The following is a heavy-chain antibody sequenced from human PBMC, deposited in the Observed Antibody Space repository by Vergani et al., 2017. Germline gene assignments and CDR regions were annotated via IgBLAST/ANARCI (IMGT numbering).Heavy chain of an antibody. Sequence: QVQLVESGGGVVQPGTSLRLSCVVSGFALNRHAMYWVRQAPGKGLEWVAVISYDGSNKYYADSVKGRFTISRDNSKNTLYLQMNSLRAEDTAVYYCAKLRVAVAGTIMGYFDYWGQGTLVTVSS. D-gene: IGHD6-19*01. CDR3: AKLRVAVAGTIMGYFDY. CDR1: GFALNRHA. CDR2: ISYDGSNK. V-gene: IGHV3-30*18. J-gene: IGHJ4*02.